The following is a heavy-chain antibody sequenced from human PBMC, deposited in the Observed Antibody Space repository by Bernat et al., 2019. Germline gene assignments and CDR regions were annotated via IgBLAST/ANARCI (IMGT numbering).Heavy chain of an antibody. J-gene: IGHJ2*01. Sequence: QVQLVQPGAEVKKPGASVKVSCKASGYTFTSYAMHWVRQAPGQRLEWMGWINAGNGNTKYSQKFQGRVTITRDTSASTAYMELSSLGSEDTAVYYCARDGAVRYFDLWGRGTLVTVSS. V-gene: IGHV1-3*01. CDR1: GYTFTSYA. CDR2: INAGNGNT. D-gene: IGHD2-8*01. CDR3: ARDGAVRYFDL.